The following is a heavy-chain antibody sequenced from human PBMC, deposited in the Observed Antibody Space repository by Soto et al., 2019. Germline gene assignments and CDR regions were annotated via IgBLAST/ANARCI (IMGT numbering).Heavy chain of an antibody. CDR2: MNDFGRT. CDR1: GASSSSYY. CDR3: ARSFCRDAVRCNWFDP. J-gene: IGHJ5*02. V-gene: IGHV4-59*01. D-gene: IGHD2-8*01. Sequence: QVQLQESGPGLVKSSETLSLTCTVSGASSSSYYWSWIRQPPGKGLEWIGYMNDFGRTIYNPSLKSRVNISLDTSKNQFSLKLTSVIAADTAVYYCARSFCRDAVRCNWFDPWGQGTLVTVSS.